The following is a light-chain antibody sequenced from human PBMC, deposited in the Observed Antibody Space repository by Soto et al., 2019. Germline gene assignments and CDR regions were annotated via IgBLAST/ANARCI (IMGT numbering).Light chain of an antibody. CDR3: SSYTSSSTPV. V-gene: IGLV2-14*01. Sequence: QSALTQPASVSGSPGQSITISCTGTSSDVGGYNYVSWYQQHPRKAPKLMIYDVSNRPSGVSNRFSGSKSGNTASLTISGLQAEYEADYYSSSYTSSSTPVFGGGTKLTVL. CDR1: SSDVGGYNY. CDR2: DVS. J-gene: IGLJ2*01.